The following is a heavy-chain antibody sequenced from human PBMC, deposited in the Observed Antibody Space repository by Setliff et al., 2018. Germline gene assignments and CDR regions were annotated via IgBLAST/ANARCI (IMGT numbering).Heavy chain of an antibody. J-gene: IGHJ4*02. V-gene: IGHV4-34*01. CDR2: INHRGST. D-gene: IGHD6-6*01. Sequence: SETLSLTCAAYGGTFSDYHWTWIRQSPEKGLELIGEINHRGSTNYNPSLKSRVTISIDTSKDQFSLKLISMTAADTAVYYCARGRNIAARLLDSWGQGTLVTVSS. CDR1: GGTFSDYH. CDR3: ARGRNIAARLLDS.